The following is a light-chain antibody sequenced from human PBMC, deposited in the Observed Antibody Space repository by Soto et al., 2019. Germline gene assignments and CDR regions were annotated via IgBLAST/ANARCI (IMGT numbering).Light chain of an antibody. J-gene: IGKJ1*01. Sequence: EIVMTQSPATLSVSPGGRATLSCRASQSISDTLAWYQQKPGQAPRLLIHGASTRAPGFPARFSGSGSGTDFTLTISSLQSEDFAVYYCQQYVSSPWAFGQGTKVEI. CDR1: QSISDT. CDR3: QQYVSSPWA. V-gene: IGKV3-15*01. CDR2: GAS.